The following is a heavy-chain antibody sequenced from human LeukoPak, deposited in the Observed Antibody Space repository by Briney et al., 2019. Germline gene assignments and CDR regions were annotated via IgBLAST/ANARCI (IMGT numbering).Heavy chain of an antibody. V-gene: IGHV3-33*01. CDR2: IWYDGNNK. D-gene: IGHD6-19*01. Sequence: PGGSLRLSCAASGFTFSSYGMHWVRQAPGKGLEWVAVIWYDGNNKYYADSVKGRFTISRDNSKNTLYLQMNSLRAEDTAVYYCARANPDRAVAGRLGAFDIWGQGTMVTVSS. CDR3: ARANPDRAVAGRLGAFDI. J-gene: IGHJ3*02. CDR1: GFTFSSYG.